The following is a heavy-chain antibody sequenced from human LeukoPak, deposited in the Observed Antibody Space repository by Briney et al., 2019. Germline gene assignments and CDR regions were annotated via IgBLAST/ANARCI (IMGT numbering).Heavy chain of an antibody. D-gene: IGHD6-19*01. Sequence: GRSLRLSCAASGFTFSSYDMHWVRQATGKGLEWVSAIGTAGDTYYPGSVKGRFTISRENAKNSLYLQMNSLRAEDTAVYYCARGDGYSSGWYRPRTYYFDYWGQGTLVTVSS. CDR3: ARGDGYSSGWYRPRTYYFDY. CDR2: IGTAGDT. V-gene: IGHV3-13*01. J-gene: IGHJ4*02. CDR1: GFTFSSYD.